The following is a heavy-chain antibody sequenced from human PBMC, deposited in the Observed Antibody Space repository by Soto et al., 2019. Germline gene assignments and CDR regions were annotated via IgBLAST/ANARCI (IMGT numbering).Heavy chain of an antibody. J-gene: IGHJ3*02. CDR2: IYYSGST. D-gene: IGHD3-22*01. CDR1: GGSISSGGYY. Sequence: SETLSLTCTVSGGSISSGGYYWSWIRQHPGKGLEWIGYIYYSGSTYYNPSLKSRVTISVDTSKNQFSLKMSSVTAADTAVYYCARDRNYYDSSGPDAFDIWGQGTMVTVSS. CDR3: ARDRNYYDSSGPDAFDI. V-gene: IGHV4-31*03.